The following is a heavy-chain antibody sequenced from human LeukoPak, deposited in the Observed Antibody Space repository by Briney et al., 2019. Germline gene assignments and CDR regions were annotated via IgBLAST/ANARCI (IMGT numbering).Heavy chain of an antibody. Sequence: SETLSLTCTVSGGSISSSSYYWGWIRQPPGKGLEWIGYIYYSGSTNYNPSLKSRVTISVDTSKNQFSLKLSSVTAADTAVYYCARIRDTAMVSPSGHFDYWGQGTLVTVSS. CDR3: ARIRDTAMVSPSGHFDY. D-gene: IGHD5-18*01. CDR1: GGSISSSSYY. CDR2: IYYSGST. V-gene: IGHV4-61*05. J-gene: IGHJ4*02.